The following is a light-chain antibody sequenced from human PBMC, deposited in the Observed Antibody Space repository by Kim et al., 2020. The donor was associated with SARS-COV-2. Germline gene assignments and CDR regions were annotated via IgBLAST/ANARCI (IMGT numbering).Light chain of an antibody. J-gene: IGLJ2*01. CDR1: TGAGTSGHY. CDR2: DTN. CDR3: LLSYSGAWV. V-gene: IGLV7-46*01. Sequence: PGGTVTFTCGTSTGAGTSGHYPYWLQQKPGQAPRILNYDTNNKHPLTPARFSGSLLGGKAALTLAGAQAEDEAEYYCLLSYSGAWVFGGGTQLTVL.